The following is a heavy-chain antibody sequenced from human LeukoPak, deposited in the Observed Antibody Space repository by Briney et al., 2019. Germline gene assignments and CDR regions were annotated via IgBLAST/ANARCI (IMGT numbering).Heavy chain of an antibody. D-gene: IGHD6-13*01. Sequence: SETLSLTCAVSDGSISTYYWTWIRQSTGKGLEWIGFIHYTGTTSYNPSLKSRLTISVDTSKDLFSLSLDSVTAADTAIYFCARARRSNGAAAGTGYIDSWGQGTLVTVSS. CDR2: IHYTGTT. CDR3: ARARRSNGAAAGTGYIDS. V-gene: IGHV4-59*01. J-gene: IGHJ4*02. CDR1: DGSISTYY.